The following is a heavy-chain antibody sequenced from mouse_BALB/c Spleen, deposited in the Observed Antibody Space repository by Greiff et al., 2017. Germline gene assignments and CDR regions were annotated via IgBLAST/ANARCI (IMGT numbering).Heavy chain of an antibody. J-gene: IGHJ2*01. D-gene: IGHD3-2*01. CDR3: TSGSLDSSGHVNYFDY. V-gene: IGHV6-6*02. Sequence: EVKVEESGGGLVQPGGSMKLSCVASGFTFSNYWMNWVRQSPEKGLEWVAEIRLKSNNYATHYAESVKGRFTISRDDSKSSVYLQMNNLRAEDTGIYYCTSGSLDSSGHVNYFDYWGQGTTRTVSS. CDR2: IRLKSNNYAT. CDR1: GFTFSNYW.